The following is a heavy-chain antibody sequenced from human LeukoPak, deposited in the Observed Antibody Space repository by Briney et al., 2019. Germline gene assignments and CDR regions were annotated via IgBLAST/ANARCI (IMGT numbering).Heavy chain of an antibody. D-gene: IGHD3-3*01. V-gene: IGHV4-59*08. CDR1: GGSISSYY. CDR2: IYYSGST. J-gene: IGHJ4*02. CDR3: ARYDFWSGYSDY. Sequence: PSETLSLTCTVSGGSISSYYWSWIRQPPGKGLEWTGYIYYSGSTNYNPSLKSRVTISVDTSKNQFSLKLSSVTAADTAVYYCARYDFWSGYSDYWGQGTLVTVSS.